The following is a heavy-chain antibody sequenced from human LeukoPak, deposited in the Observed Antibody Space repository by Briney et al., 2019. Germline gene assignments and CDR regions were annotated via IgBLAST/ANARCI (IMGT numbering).Heavy chain of an antibody. CDR2: ITSSSSYI. Sequence: AGGSLRLSCAASGFTFSSYSMNWVRQAQGKGMEWVSSITSSSSYIYYADSVKGRFTISRDNAKNSLYLQMNSLRAEDTAVYYCARVPYSGSYPASDYWGQGTLVTVSS. J-gene: IGHJ4*02. D-gene: IGHD1-26*01. CDR3: ARVPYSGSYPASDY. CDR1: GFTFSSYS. V-gene: IGHV3-21*01.